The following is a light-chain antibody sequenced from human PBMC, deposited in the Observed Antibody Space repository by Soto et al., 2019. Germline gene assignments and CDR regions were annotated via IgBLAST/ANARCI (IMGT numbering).Light chain of an antibody. CDR1: QSVSSN. V-gene: IGKV3-15*01. CDR3: QQRSTGT. Sequence: EIVMTQSPATLSVSPGERATLSCRASQSVSSNLAWYQQKPGQAPRLLIYGASTRAIGIPARFSGSGSGTEFTLTISSLQSEDFALYHCQQRSTGTFGGGTKV. CDR2: GAS. J-gene: IGKJ4*01.